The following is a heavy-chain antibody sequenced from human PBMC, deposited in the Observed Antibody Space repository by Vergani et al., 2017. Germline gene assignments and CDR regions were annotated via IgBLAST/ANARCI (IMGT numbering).Heavy chain of an antibody. CDR1: GGTFSSYA. CDR2: IIPIFGTA. J-gene: IGHJ6*02. Sequence: QVQLVQSGAEVKKPGSSVKVSCKASGGTFSSYAISWVRPAPGQGLEWMGRIIPIFGTANYAQKFQGRVPIPADDSTSTAYMELSSLRSEDTAVYYCARDGLNYDFWSGYSPNYGMDVWGQGTTVTVSS. V-gene: IGHV1-69*18. D-gene: IGHD3-3*01. CDR3: ARDGLNYDFWSGYSPNYGMDV.